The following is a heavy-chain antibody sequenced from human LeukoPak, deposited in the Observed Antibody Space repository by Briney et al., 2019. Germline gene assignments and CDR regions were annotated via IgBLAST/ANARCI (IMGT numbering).Heavy chain of an antibody. D-gene: IGHD1-26*01. CDR1: GFTVSSYE. CDR2: ISSDGTTI. CDR3: AKHSGSYFIYYVDS. V-gene: IGHV3-48*03. Sequence: PGGSLRLSCAASGFTVSSYEFYWVRQAPGKGLEWVSYISSDGTTIKYADSVKGRFTISRDNSANTLYLQMNSLRAEDTALYYCAKHSGSYFIYYVDSWGQGTLVTVSS. J-gene: IGHJ4*02.